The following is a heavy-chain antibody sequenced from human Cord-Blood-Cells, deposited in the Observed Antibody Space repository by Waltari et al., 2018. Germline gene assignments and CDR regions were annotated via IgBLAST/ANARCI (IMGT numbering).Heavy chain of an antibody. V-gene: IGHV1-58*02. Sequence: QMQLVQSGPEVKKPGTSVQFSCKASGFTFTSSAMMWVRQARGQRLEWIGWIVVGSGNTNYAQKFQERVTITRDMSTSTAYMELSSLRSEDTAVYYCAAGGEPGVFDIWGQGTMVTVSS. J-gene: IGHJ3*02. CDR3: AAGGEPGVFDI. CDR2: IVVGSGNT. D-gene: IGHD3-10*01. CDR1: GFTFTSSA.